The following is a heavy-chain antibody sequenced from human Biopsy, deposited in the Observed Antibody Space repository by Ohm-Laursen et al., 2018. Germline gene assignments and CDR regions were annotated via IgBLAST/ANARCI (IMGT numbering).Heavy chain of an antibody. J-gene: IGHJ4*02. CDR3: ARHGDNDYSNFDS. D-gene: IGHD4-11*01. V-gene: IGHV3-21*01. Sequence: SLRLSCTASGFIFSDYKMNWVRQPPGKGLEWVSSISTSGSSTNYADSVKGRFTMSRGNAEKSLYLQMNSLGVEDTAVYYCARHGDNDYSNFDSWGQGALVTVSS. CDR1: GFIFSDYK. CDR2: ISTSGSST.